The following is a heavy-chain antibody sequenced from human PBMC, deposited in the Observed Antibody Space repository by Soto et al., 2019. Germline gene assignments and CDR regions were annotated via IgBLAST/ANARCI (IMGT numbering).Heavy chain of an antibody. J-gene: IGHJ6*02. D-gene: IGHD2-8*01. V-gene: IGHV1-69*13. Sequence: GASVKVSCKASGGTFSSYAISWLRQSPGQGLEWMGGIIPIFGTANYAQKFQGRVTITADESTSTAYMELSSLRSEDTAVYYCAREERGVLMVYARSYGMDVWGQGTTVTVSS. CDR2: IIPIFGTA. CDR3: AREERGVLMVYARSYGMDV. CDR1: GGTFSSYA.